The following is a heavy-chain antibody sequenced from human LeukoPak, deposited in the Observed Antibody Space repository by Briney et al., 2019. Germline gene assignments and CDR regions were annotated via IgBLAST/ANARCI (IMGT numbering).Heavy chain of an antibody. V-gene: IGHV4-61*02. CDR2: IYTSGST. Sequence: SETLSLTCTVSGGSISSGSYYWSWIRQPAGKGLEWIGRIYTSGSTNYNPSLKSRVTISVDTSKNQFSLKLSSVTAADTAVYYCARSIGYCSSTSCYRSDAFDIWGQGTMVTVSS. J-gene: IGHJ3*02. CDR1: GGSISSGSYY. CDR3: ARSIGYCSSTSCYRSDAFDI. D-gene: IGHD2-2*02.